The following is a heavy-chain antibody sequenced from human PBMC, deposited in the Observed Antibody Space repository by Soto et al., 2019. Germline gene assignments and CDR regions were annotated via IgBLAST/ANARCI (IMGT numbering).Heavy chain of an antibody. CDR2: IDGSGGDI. CDR1: GFTFSSYA. D-gene: IGHD2-15*01. CDR3: GKEVVAAAYVEPSPIDL. Sequence: EVQLLESGGDLVQPGGSLTLSCTASGFTFSSYAMGWVRQAPGTGLEWVSGIDGSGGDIYLADSVKGRFTISRDNSKSTLILHLSRLRAEDTGRYYCGKEVVAAAYVEPSPIDLWGQGTLVTVSS. V-gene: IGHV3-23*01. J-gene: IGHJ5*02.